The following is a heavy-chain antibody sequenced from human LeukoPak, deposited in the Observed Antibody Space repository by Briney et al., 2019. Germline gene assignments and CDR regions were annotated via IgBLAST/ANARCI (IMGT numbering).Heavy chain of an antibody. J-gene: IGHJ3*02. Sequence: ASVKVSCKASGYTFTIYGISWVRQAPGQGLEWMGWISAYNGNTNYAQKLQGRVTMTTDTSTSTAYMELRGLRSDDTAVYYCARVLVVLGWDAFDIWGQGTMVTVSS. CDR1: GYTFTIYG. CDR3: ARVLVVLGWDAFDI. V-gene: IGHV1-18*01. CDR2: ISAYNGNT. D-gene: IGHD2-8*02.